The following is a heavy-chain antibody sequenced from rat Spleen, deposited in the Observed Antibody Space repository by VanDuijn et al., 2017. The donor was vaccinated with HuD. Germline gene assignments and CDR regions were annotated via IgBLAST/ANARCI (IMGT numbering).Heavy chain of an antibody. CDR3: ARHGGDYGSYFDY. CDR2: ISPSGGNT. J-gene: IGHJ1*01. CDR1: GFTFSNYG. Sequence: EVQLVESGGGLVQPGRSLKLSCAASGFTFSNYGIHWIRQAPTKGLEWVASISPSGGNTYYRDSVKGRFTISRDSAESTLYLQMDSLRSEDTATYYCARHGGDYGSYFDYWGPGTMVTVSS. V-gene: IGHV5-19*01. D-gene: IGHD1-3*01.